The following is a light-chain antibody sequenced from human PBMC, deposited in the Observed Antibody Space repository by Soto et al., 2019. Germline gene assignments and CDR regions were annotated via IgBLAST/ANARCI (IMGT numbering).Light chain of an antibody. V-gene: IGKV3-11*01. CDR3: QQRINWPLT. CDR1: QSVSSY. J-gene: IGKJ4*01. Sequence: EIVLTQSPATLSLSPGERATLSCRASQSVSSYLAWYHQKPGQSPRLLIYNASNRATGIPARFSGSGSGTDFTLTIGSLEPEDFAVYFCQQRINWPLTFGGGTKVEI. CDR2: NAS.